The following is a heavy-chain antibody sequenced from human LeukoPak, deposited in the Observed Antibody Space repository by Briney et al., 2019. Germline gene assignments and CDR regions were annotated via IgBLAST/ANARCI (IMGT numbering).Heavy chain of an antibody. CDR2: ISFSGSN. CDR1: GASISNYY. CDR3: ARDQYHGSGTYAWFDP. J-gene: IGHJ5*02. V-gene: IGHV4-59*01. D-gene: IGHD3-10*01. Sequence: SETLSLTCTVSGASISNYYWSWIRQPPGEKLEWIAYISFSGSNNYNPSFKPRVTTSLDTSKNQFSLKLSSVTAADTAVYYCARDQYHGSGTYAWFDPWGQGTLVTVSS.